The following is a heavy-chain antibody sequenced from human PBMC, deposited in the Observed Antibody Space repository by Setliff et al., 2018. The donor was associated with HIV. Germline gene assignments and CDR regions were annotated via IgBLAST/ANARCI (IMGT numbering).Heavy chain of an antibody. V-gene: IGHV1-24*01. D-gene: IGHD6-25*01. Sequence: ASVKVSCKASGYTFTSYAMHWVRQAPGKGLEWMGGFDPDDGETVYAQQFQGRVTMTEDTSTDTAYMELTSLRSEDTAMYYCAPVSSGWFDPWGQGTLVTVSS. CDR2: FDPDDGET. J-gene: IGHJ5*02. CDR3: APVSSGWFDP. CDR1: GYTFTSYA.